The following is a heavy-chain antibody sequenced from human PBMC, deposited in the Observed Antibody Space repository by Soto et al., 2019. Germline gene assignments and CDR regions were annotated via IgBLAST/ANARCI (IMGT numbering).Heavy chain of an antibody. D-gene: IGHD5-18*01. J-gene: IGHJ6*02. CDR1: GGSVSSGRYY. CDR2: IYYSGST. V-gene: IGHV4-61*01. Sequence: QVQLQESGPGLVKPSETLSLTCTVSGGSVSSGRYYWSWIRQPPGKGLEWIGYIYYSGSTNYNPSLKSRVTISVDTSKNQFSLKLSSVTAAVTAVYYCARLEVDTAMGTSYYGMDVGGQGTTVTVSS. CDR3: ARLEVDTAMGTSYYGMDV.